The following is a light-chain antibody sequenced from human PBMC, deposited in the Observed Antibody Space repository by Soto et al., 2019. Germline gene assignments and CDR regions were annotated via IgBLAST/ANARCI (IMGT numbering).Light chain of an antibody. CDR3: CSDTESSTLGV. CDR2: EVS. CDR1: SSDVGSYNL. Sequence: QSVLTQPASVSGSPGQSITISCTGTSSDVGSYNLVSWYQHHPGKAPKLMIYEVSKRPSGVSNRFSGSRSGNTASLTISGLQAVVEADYSCCSDTESSTLGVFGTGTK. J-gene: IGLJ1*01. V-gene: IGLV2-23*02.